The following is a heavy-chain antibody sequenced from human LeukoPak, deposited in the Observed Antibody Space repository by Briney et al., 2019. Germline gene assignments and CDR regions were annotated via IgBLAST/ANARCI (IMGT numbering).Heavy chain of an antibody. J-gene: IGHJ4*02. Sequence: GGSLRLSCAASGFTFSSYSMNWVRQAPGKGLGWVSSISSSSSYIYYADSVKGRFTISRDNAKNSLYLQMNSLRAEDTAVYYCASSIAAAAFDYWGQGTLVTVSS. CDR3: ASSIAAAAFDY. D-gene: IGHD6-13*01. V-gene: IGHV3-21*01. CDR1: GFTFSSYS. CDR2: ISSSSSYI.